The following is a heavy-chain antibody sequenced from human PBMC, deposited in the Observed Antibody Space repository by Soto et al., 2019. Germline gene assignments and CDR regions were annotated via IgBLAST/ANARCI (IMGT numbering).Heavy chain of an antibody. V-gene: IGHV4-34*01. J-gene: IGHJ6*04. D-gene: IGHD4-17*01. CDR1: GGSFSGYY. CDR2: INHSGST. CDR3: ATGPSYGDQVGEYRATDV. Sequence: SETLSLTCTVYGGSFSGYYWSWIRQPPGKGLEWIGEINHSGSTNYNPSLKSRVTISVGTSKNQFSLKLSSGTAADTAVYYCATGPSYGDQVGEYRATDVWREASPVTVST.